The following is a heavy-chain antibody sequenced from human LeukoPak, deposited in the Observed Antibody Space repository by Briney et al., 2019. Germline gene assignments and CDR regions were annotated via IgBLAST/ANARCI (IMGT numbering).Heavy chain of an antibody. D-gene: IGHD3-10*01. CDR1: GGSISSYY. J-gene: IGHJ4*02. V-gene: IGHV4-59*08. CDR3: ARARFRELSKPYFDY. Sequence: SETLSLTCSVSGGSISSYYWSWIRQPPGKGLEWIGFIHYSGTTAYNPSLKSRVSISVDTSKNQFSLKLSSVTAADTAVFYCARARFRELSKPYFDYWGQGTLVTVSS. CDR2: IHYSGTT.